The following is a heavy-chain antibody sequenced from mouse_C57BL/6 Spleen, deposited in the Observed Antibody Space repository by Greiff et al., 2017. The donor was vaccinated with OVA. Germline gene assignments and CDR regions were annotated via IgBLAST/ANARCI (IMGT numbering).Heavy chain of an antibody. CDR3: ARGTYYSPWYFDV. CDR2: INPNNGGT. D-gene: IGHD2-12*01. CDR1: GYTFTDYN. V-gene: IGHV1-18*01. Sequence: VHVKQSGPELVKPGASVKIPCKASGYTFTDYNMDWVKQSHGKSLEWIGDINPNNGGTIYNQKFKGKATLTVDKSSSTAYMELRSLTSEDTAVYYCARGTYYSPWYFDVWGTGTTVTVSS. J-gene: IGHJ1*03.